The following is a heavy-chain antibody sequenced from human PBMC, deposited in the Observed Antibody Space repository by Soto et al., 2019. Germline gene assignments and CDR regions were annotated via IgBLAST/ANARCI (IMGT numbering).Heavy chain of an antibody. Sequence: QVQLVESGGGVVQPGRSLRLYCAASGFTFSSYAMHWVRQAPGKGLEWVAVISYDGSNKYYADSVKGRFTISRDNSKNTLYLQMNSLRAEDTAVYYCARDQQQLVYYFDYWGQGTLVTVSS. D-gene: IGHD6-13*01. CDR2: ISYDGSNK. J-gene: IGHJ4*02. CDR1: GFTFSSYA. CDR3: ARDQQQLVYYFDY. V-gene: IGHV3-30-3*01.